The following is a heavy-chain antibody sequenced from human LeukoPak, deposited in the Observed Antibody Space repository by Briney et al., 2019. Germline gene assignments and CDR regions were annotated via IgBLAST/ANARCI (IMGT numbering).Heavy chain of an antibody. D-gene: IGHD2-15*01. J-gene: IGHJ4*02. CDR2: IFPGDSDT. V-gene: IGHV5-51*01. CDR3: ARQIGSCSYNCRLYLES. CDR1: GYNFDAYW. Sequence: GESLTISCKASGYNFDAYWIGWVRQLPGRGLEWMGSIFPGDSDTRYNSPFEGQVTISADKTTTTAFLHWRSLKASDTAMYYCARQIGSCSYNCRLYLESWGQGALVTVSS.